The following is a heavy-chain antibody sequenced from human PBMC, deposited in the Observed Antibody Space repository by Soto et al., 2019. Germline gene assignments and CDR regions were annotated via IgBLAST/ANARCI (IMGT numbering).Heavy chain of an antibody. CDR2: LDYSGSP. Sequence: LSLTCTVSGGSIRSDHWGWIRQPPGRGLEWIGYLDYSGSPKYNPSLKSRVTISMDTSKNQVSLTLNSVTAADTAVYFCATYFRGEGGRGYWGPGTQVTVSS. CDR3: ATYFRGEGGRGY. V-gene: IGHV4-59*08. CDR1: GGSIRSDH. J-gene: IGHJ4*01. D-gene: IGHD3-16*01.